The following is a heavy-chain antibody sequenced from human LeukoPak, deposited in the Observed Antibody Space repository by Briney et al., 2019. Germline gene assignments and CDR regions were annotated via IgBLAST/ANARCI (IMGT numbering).Heavy chain of an antibody. Sequence: ASAKVSCKASGYTFTGYYMHWVRQAPGQGLEWMGWINPNSGGTNYAQKFQGRVTMTRDTSISTAYMELSRLRSDDTAVYYCARVVVVPAAKLFDYWGQGTLVTVST. D-gene: IGHD2-2*01. V-gene: IGHV1-2*02. CDR1: GYTFTGYY. CDR3: ARVVVVPAAKLFDY. J-gene: IGHJ4*02. CDR2: INPNSGGT.